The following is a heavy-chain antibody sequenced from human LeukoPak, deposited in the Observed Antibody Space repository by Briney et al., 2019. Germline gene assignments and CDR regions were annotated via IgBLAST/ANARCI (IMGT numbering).Heavy chain of an antibody. CDR2: IYYSGST. CDR1: GGLISCYF. Sequence: SEPLSLTCTVSGGLISCYFWSWNRPPPGEGVEGIVYIYYSGSTNYNHSLKSRVTISVDTSKNQFSLKLSSVTAADTAVYYCGVGIAVAGFDAFDIWGQGTMVTVSS. V-gene: IGHV4-59*08. J-gene: IGHJ3*02. CDR3: GVGIAVAGFDAFDI. D-gene: IGHD6-19*01.